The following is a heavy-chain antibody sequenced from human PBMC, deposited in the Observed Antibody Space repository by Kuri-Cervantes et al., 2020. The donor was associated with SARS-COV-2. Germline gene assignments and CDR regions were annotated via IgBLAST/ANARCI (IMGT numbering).Heavy chain of an antibody. D-gene: IGHD3-22*01. CDR3: ARETRMIVVDH. CDR2: ISSSSSYI. Sequence: GESLKISCAASGFTFSSYSMNWVRQAPGKGPEWVSSISSSSSYIYYADSVKGRFTISRDNAKNSLYLQMNSLRAEDTAVYYCARETRMIVVDHWGQGTLVTVSS. V-gene: IGHV3-21*01. CDR1: GFTFSSYS. J-gene: IGHJ4*02.